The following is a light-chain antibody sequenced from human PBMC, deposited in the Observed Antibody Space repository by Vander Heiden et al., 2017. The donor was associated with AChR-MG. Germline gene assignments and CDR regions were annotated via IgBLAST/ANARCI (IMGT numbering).Light chain of an antibody. J-gene: IGLJ3*02. Sequence: QSALTPPTSVSGSPVQSVTMSCTGTSSDVGSYNRVSWYQQPPGTAPKLMIYEVSNRPSGIPARFSGSKSGNTASLTISGLQAEDEADYYCSSYTSSSTWVFGGGTKLTVL. CDR1: SSDVGSYNR. CDR3: SSYTSSSTWV. V-gene: IGLV2-18*02. CDR2: EVS.